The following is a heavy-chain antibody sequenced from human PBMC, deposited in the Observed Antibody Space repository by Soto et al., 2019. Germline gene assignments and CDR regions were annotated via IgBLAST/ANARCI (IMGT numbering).Heavy chain of an antibody. J-gene: IGHJ4*02. D-gene: IGHD3-22*01. CDR2: ISAGAVAT. V-gene: IGHV3-23*01. CDR3: AKGRESSGSYRPFDC. CDR1: GFTFSSYA. Sequence: GGSLRLSCAASGFTFSSYAMSWVRQAPGKGLEWVSAISAGAVATNYADSVKGRFTISRDNSKNKLYLQMNSLRAEDTAVYYCAKGRESSGSYRPFDCWGQGALVTVSS.